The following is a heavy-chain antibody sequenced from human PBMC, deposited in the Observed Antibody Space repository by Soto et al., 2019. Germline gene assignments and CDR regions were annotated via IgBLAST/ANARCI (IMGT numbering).Heavy chain of an antibody. D-gene: IGHD2-15*01. V-gene: IGHV3-74*01. CDR3: ARGRYCSGGSCYSTPFDY. CDR2: INSDGSST. CDR1: GFNFSSYW. J-gene: IGHJ4*02. Sequence: EVQLVESGGGLVQPWGSLRLSCAASGFNFSSYWMHWVRQAPGKGLVWVSRINSDGSSTSYADSVKGRFTISRDNAKNTLYLQMNSLRAEATAVYYCARGRYCSGGSCYSTPFDYWGQGTLVTVSS.